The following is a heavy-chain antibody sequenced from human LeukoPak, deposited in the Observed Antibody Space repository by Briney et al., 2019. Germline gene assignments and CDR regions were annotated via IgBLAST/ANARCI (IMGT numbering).Heavy chain of an antibody. D-gene: IGHD3-3*01. Sequence: PSETLSLTCAVYGGSFSGYYWSWIRQHPGKGLEWIGYIYYSGSTYYNPSLKSRVTISVDTSKNQFSLKLSSVTAADTAVYYCASSMEWLLGPHAFDIWGQGTMVTVSS. CDR1: GGSFSGYY. CDR2: IYYSGST. CDR3: ASSMEWLLGPHAFDI. V-gene: IGHV4-31*11. J-gene: IGHJ3*02.